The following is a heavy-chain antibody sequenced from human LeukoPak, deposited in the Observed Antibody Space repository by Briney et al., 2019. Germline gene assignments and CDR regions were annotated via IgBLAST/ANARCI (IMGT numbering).Heavy chain of an antibody. CDR1: GFTYSSYS. V-gene: IGHV3-48*04. CDR2: ISSSSSTI. Sequence: PGGSLRLSCAASGFTYSSYSMNWVRQAPGKVLEWVSYISSSSSTIYYADSVKGRFTISRDNAKNSLYLQMNSLRAEDTAVYYCARDMRLWFGDYWGQGTLVTVSS. D-gene: IGHD3-10*01. J-gene: IGHJ4*02. CDR3: ARDMRLWFGDY.